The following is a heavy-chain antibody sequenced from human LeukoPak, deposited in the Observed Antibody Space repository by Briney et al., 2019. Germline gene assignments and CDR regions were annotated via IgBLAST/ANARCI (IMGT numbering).Heavy chain of an antibody. V-gene: IGHV3-53*01. CDR3: ARDLMGHSVYDRGDY. D-gene: IGHD5/OR15-5a*01. CDR1: GFTVSSNY. J-gene: IGHJ4*02. Sequence: PGGSLRLSCAASGFTVSSNYMSWVRQAPGKGLEWVSIIYSGGSTFYADSVKGRFTISRDNSKNSLFLQMDSLRVEDTATYYCARDLMGHSVYDRGDYWGRGTLVTVSS. CDR2: IYSGGST.